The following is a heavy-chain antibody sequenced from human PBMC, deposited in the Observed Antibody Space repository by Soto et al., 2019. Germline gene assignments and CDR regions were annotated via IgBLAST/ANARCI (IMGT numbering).Heavy chain of an antibody. CDR3: ARGRVDFGY. J-gene: IGHJ4*02. D-gene: IGHD3-3*01. CDR2: IKQDGSDK. CDR1: GFTFRDYW. V-gene: IGHV3-7*01. Sequence: GGSLRLSCAASGFTFRDYWMSWVRQAPGRGLEWVANIKQDGSDKYYVDSVKGRFTISRDNAKDFLYLQMNSLRADGTAVYYCARGRVDFGYWGQGILVTVSS.